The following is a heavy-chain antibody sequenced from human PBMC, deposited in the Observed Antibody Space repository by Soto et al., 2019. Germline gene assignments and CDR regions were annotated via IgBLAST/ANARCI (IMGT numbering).Heavy chain of an antibody. CDR3: GRYCSTAFCLLGVDV. J-gene: IGHJ6*02. V-gene: IGHV1-18*01. CDR1: GYTFISYG. CDR2: SATHNGDT. D-gene: IGHD2-2*01. Sequence: QVQLVQSGAEVRKPGASVKVSCKASGYTFISYGITWVRQAPGQGLEWMGWSATHNGDTNYARQFQGRVTMTKDTSTKTAYLEVRSLTSEDTAVYYCGRYCSTAFCLLGVDVWGQGTTVTVSS.